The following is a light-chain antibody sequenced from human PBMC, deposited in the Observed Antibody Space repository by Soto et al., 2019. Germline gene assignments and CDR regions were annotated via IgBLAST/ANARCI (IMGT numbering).Light chain of an antibody. J-gene: IGLJ1*01. V-gene: IGLV2-14*01. CDR2: DVS. CDR3: SSYTSSSTYV. CDR1: SSDVGFYNY. Sequence: QSLLTQPASVSGSPGQSITISCTGTSSDVGFYNYVSWYQQNPGKAPKLMIYDVSNRPSGVSNRFSGSKSGNTASLTISGLQTEDEADYYCSSYTSSSTYVFGTGTKVTVL.